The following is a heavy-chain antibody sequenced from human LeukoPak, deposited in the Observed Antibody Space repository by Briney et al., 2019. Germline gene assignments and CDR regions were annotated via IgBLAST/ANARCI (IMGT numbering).Heavy chain of an antibody. J-gene: IGHJ4*02. CDR2: INPNSGGT. Sequence: GASVKVSCKASGYTFTGYYMHWVRQAPGQGLEWMGRINPNSGGTNCAQKFQGRVTMTRDTSISTAYMELSRLRSDDTAVYYCARDWDYYDSSGYSYWGQGTLVTVSS. D-gene: IGHD3-22*01. CDR1: GYTFTGYY. V-gene: IGHV1-2*06. CDR3: ARDWDYYDSSGYSY.